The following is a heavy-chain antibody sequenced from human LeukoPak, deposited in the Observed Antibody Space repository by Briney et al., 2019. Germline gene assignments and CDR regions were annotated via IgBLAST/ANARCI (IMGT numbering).Heavy chain of an antibody. CDR2: IYYSGST. CDR3: ARLAAAPGWMSLVLPMDV. J-gene: IGHJ6*04. D-gene: IGHD6-25*01. Sequence: SETLSLTCTVSGGSISSSSYYWGWLRQPPGKGLEWIGSIYYSGSTYYNPSLKSRVTISVDTSKNQFSLKLSSVTAADTAVYYCARLAAAPGWMSLVLPMDVWGKGTTVTVSS. V-gene: IGHV4-39*01. CDR1: GGSISSSSYY.